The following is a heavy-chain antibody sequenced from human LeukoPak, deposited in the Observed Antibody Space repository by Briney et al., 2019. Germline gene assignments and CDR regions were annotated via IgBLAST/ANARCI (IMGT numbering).Heavy chain of an antibody. CDR3: ARSYYYDYRQIDY. J-gene: IGHJ4*02. CDR2: MYYSGST. CDR1: GDSISTSSYY. V-gene: IGHV4-39*01. D-gene: IGHD3-22*01. Sequence: PSETLSLTCTVSGDSISTSSYYWGWIRQPPGKGLEWLGSMYYSGSTYYNPSLKSRVTISVDTSKNQFSLNLYSVTAADTAVFYCARSYYYDYRQIDYWGQGTLVTVSS.